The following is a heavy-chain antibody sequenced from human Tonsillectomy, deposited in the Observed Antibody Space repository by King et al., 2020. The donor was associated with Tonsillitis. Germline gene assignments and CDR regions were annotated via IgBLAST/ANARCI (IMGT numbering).Heavy chain of an antibody. CDR2: INDSGDKT. CDR3: AKVVDTLMVKYFKY. J-gene: IGHJ4*02. V-gene: IGHV3-23*04. Sequence: VQLVESGGGLVQPGGSLRLSCAASGFTFSSYAMSWVRQAPGKGLEWVSDINDSGDKTFYTDSVKGRFTISRDNSKNTLYLLMSTLRVEDTALYYCAKVVDTLMVKYFKYWGQGSLVTVSS. CDR1: GFTFSSYA. D-gene: IGHD5-18*01.